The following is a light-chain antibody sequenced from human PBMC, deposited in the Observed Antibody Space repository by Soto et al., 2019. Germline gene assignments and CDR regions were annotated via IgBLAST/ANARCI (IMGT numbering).Light chain of an antibody. V-gene: IGKV3D-20*02. CDR2: GAS. J-gene: IGKJ4*01. Sequence: EIVLTQSPGTLSLSPGERATLSCRASQSVSSSFLVWYQQKAGQAPRLLIYGASSRATGVPDRFSGSGSGTDFTLTISSLEPEDSAVYYCLQRSNWLTFGGGTKVDIK. CDR1: QSVSSSF. CDR3: LQRSNWLT.